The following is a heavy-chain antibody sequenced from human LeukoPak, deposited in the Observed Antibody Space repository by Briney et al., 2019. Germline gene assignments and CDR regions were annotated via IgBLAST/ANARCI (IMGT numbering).Heavy chain of an antibody. CDR2: IYHSGST. CDR3: ATITGYSYGFDY. Sequence: PSETLSLTCTVSGYSISSGYYWGWIRQPPGKGLEWIGSIYHSGSTYYNPSLKSRVTISVDTSKNQFSLKLSSVTAADTAVYYCATITGYSYGFDYRGQGTLVTVSS. J-gene: IGHJ4*02. D-gene: IGHD5-18*01. CDR1: GYSISSGYY. V-gene: IGHV4-38-2*02.